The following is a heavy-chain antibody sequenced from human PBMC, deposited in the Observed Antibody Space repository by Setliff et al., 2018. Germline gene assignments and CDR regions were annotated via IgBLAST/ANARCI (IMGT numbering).Heavy chain of an antibody. CDR1: GYTFTSYW. J-gene: IGHJ4*02. D-gene: IGHD1-26*01. Sequence: GESLKISCKGSGYTFTSYWIGWVRQMPGKGLEWMGIIYAGDSDTKYSPSFQGQVTISADKSISTAYLQWSSLKASDTAMYYCASSSGSYDLVSYFDYWGQGTLVTVSS. V-gene: IGHV5-51*01. CDR3: ASSSGSYDLVSYFDY. CDR2: IYAGDSDT.